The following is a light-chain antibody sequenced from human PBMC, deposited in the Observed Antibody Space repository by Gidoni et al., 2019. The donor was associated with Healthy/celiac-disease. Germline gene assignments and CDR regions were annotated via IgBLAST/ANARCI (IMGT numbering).Light chain of an antibody. J-gene: IGLJ2*01. V-gene: IGLV7-46*01. CDR1: TGAVTSGHY. CDR2: DTS. CDR3: LLSYSGADVV. Sequence: QAVVTQEPSLPVSPGGTVTLTCGSSTGAVTSGHYPYWFQQKPGQAPRTLIYDTSNKHSWTPARFSGSLLGGKAALTLSGAQPEDEAEYDCLLSYSGADVVFGGGTKLTV.